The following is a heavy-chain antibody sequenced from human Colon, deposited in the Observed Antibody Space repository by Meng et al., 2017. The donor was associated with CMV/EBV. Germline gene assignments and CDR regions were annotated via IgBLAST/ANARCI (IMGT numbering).Heavy chain of an antibody. CDR3: ASERVVDLPQHYSEMDV. CDR1: GVSISGSSFY. J-gene: IGHJ6*02. D-gene: IGHD3-16*02. V-gene: IGHV4-39*07. CDR2: IYHPGST. Sequence: GSLRLSCNVSGVSISGSSFYWGWIRQPPGKGLEWIASIYHPGSTYYNPSLKSRTTISFDTSKNLFSLKVTSMTAADTAVYYCASERVVDLPQHYSEMDVWGPGTTVTVSS.